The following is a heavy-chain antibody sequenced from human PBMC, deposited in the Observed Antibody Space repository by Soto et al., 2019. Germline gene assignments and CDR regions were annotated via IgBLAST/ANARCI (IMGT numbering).Heavy chain of an antibody. Sequence: SETLSLTCTVSGGSINSGDYYWSWIRQSPGKGLEWIAYISHTGLTDFNPSLKSRLSISEDTSKNQIYLKLNSVTAADTAVYYCARAEGITGSTWFDPWGQGVLVTVSS. CDR1: GGSINSGDYY. J-gene: IGHJ5*01. D-gene: IGHD1-7*01. CDR2: ISHTGLT. CDR3: ARAEGITGSTWFDP. V-gene: IGHV4-30-4*01.